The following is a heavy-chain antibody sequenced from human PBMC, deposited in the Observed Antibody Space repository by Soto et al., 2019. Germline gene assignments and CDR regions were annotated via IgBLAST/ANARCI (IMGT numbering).Heavy chain of an antibody. J-gene: IGHJ4*02. CDR2: FSLSGTT. D-gene: IGHD2-8*02. Sequence: SETLSLTCSVSGASIAGSSYRSWIRQPAGKGLEWIGRFSLSGTTNYSPSLRSRVTMSADVSKNQFSLRLTSVTAADTALYYCARGMTPPGAPAWYYFDSWGQGTLVTVSS. CDR3: ARGMTPPGAPAWYYFDS. CDR1: GASIAGSSY. V-gene: IGHV4-4*07.